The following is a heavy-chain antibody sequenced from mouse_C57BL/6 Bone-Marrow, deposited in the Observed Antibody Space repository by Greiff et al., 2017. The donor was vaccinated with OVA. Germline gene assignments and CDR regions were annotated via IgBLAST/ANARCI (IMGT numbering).Heavy chain of an antibody. V-gene: IGHV1-69*01. CDR2: IDPSDSYT. J-gene: IGHJ2*01. D-gene: IGHD1-1*01. Sequence: QVQLQQPGAELVMPGASVKLSCKASGYTFTSYWMHWVKQRPGQGLEWIGEIDPSDSYTNYNQKFKGKSTLTVDKSSSTAYMQLSSLTSEDSAVYYCAREAYYYGSSYRFDYWGRGTTLTVSS. CDR1: GYTFTSYW. CDR3: AREAYYYGSSYRFDY.